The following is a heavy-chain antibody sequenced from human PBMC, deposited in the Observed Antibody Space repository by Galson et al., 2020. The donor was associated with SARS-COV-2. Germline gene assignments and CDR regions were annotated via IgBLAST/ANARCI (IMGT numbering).Heavy chain of an antibody. D-gene: IGHD3-16*01. Sequence: GGSLRLSCAASAFTFSGYAMHWVRQAPGKGPEWVAVISYDGTNKYYADSVKGRFTISRDNSENTLYLQMNSLRAEDTAVYYCAKDETFGNYDDYFQHWAQGTLSTFS. CDR2: ISYDGTNK. CDR3: AKDETFGNYDDYFQH. V-gene: IGHV3-30*18. CDR1: AFTFSGYA. J-gene: IGHJ1*01.